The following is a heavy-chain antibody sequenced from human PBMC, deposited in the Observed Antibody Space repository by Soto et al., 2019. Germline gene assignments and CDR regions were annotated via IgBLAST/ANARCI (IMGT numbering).Heavy chain of an antibody. J-gene: IGHJ4*02. D-gene: IGHD3-9*01. CDR2: IRGNGDPP. CDR3: VKSRGGNNFDFFD. V-gene: IGHV3-64D*06. CDR1: GFTFSSYA. Sequence: GGSLRLSCAASGFTFSSYAMHWVRQAPGKGLEYVSGIRGNGDPPFYADSVKGRFTISRDNSKNTLYLQMSSLSADDTAVYYCVKSRGGNNFDFFDWGQGALVTVS.